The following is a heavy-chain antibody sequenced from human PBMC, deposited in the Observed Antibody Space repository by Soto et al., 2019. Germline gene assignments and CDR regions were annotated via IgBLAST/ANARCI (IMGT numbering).Heavy chain of an antibody. D-gene: IGHD4-17*01. J-gene: IGHJ6*02. V-gene: IGHV4-30-4*01. Sequence: QVQLQESGPGVVKPSQTLSLTCTVSGGSFSSGDYYWSWVRQPPGKGLEWIGYIYYTGSTFNNPSLKSRVSISIHTSNTQFSLRLSSVTAADTAVYYCARIHFGDEPSYYYYGMDVWGQGTTVTVSS. CDR1: GGSFSSGDYY. CDR3: ARIHFGDEPSYYYYGMDV. CDR2: IYYTGST.